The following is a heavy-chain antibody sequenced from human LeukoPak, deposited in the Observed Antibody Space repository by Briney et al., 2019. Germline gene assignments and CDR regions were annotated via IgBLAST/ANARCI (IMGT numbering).Heavy chain of an antibody. J-gene: IGHJ6*02. V-gene: IGHV3-21*01. CDR2: ISSSSDYT. CDR1: GFTISTYT. CDR3: ARDGV. Sequence: SGGSLRLSCAASGFTISTYTMSWVRQAPGKGLEWVSSISSSSDYTHYADSVKGRFTISRDNAKNSMYLQLNSLRAEDTAVYYCARDGVWGQGTTVTVSS.